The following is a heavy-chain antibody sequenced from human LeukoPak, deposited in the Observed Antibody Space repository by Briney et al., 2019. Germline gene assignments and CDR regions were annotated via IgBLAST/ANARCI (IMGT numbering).Heavy chain of an antibody. CDR3: ARDRGPRTGFMVREAYDY. D-gene: IGHD3-10*01. Sequence: GGSLRLSCAASGFTFSDYWIHWVRQAPGKGLVWVSRINTDGSITNYADSVKGRFFISRDNAKNTLYLQMSSLRAEDTAVYYCARDRGPRTGFMVREAYDYWGQGTLVTVSS. CDR1: GFTFSDYW. V-gene: IGHV3-74*01. J-gene: IGHJ4*02. CDR2: INTDGSIT.